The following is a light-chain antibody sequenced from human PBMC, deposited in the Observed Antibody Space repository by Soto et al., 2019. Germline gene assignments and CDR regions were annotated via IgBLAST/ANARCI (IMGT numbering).Light chain of an antibody. CDR2: NTN. Sequence: QSVLTQPPSASGTPGQRVTISCSGSSSNIGSNTVNWYQQLPGTAPKLLIYNTNQRPSGVPDRFSGSKSGTSASLAISGLQSEDEADYYFAAWDDSLNGLVFGTGTKLTVL. CDR1: SSNIGSNT. V-gene: IGLV1-44*01. J-gene: IGLJ1*01. CDR3: AAWDDSLNGLV.